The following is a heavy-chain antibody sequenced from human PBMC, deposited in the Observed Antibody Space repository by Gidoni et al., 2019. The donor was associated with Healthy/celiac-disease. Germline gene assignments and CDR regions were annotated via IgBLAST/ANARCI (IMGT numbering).Heavy chain of an antibody. CDR2: IIPILGIA. V-gene: IGHV1-69*08. Sequence: QVQLVQSGAEVKKPGSSVKVSCKASGGTFSSYTISWVRQAPGQGLEWMGRIIPILGIANYAQKFQGRVTITADKSTSTAYMELSSLRSEDTAVYYCAREGDSSGYIYGGPDAFDIWGQGTMVTVSS. CDR1: GGTFSSYT. J-gene: IGHJ3*02. CDR3: AREGDSSGYIYGGPDAFDI. D-gene: IGHD3-22*01.